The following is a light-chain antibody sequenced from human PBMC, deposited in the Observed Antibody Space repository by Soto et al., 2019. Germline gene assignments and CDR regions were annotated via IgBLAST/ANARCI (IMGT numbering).Light chain of an antibody. Sequence: QSALTQPASVSDSPGQSITISCTGTSSDVGGSNFVSWYQQHPGKPSKLIIYDVANRPSGVSNRFSGSKSGSTASLIISRLQTEDEADYYCVSYTSSTTYVCGTGTKVTVL. J-gene: IGLJ1*01. CDR3: VSYTSSTTYV. CDR1: SSDVGGSNF. V-gene: IGLV2-14*03. CDR2: DVA.